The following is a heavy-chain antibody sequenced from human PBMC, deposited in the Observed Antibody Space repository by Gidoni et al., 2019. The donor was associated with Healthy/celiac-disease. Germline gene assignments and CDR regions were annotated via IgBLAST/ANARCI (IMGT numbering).Heavy chain of an antibody. Sequence: QVQLVQSGAEVKKPGASVKVSCKASGSTFTGYYMHWVRQAPGQGLEWMGWINPNSGSTNYEKKVQGWVTMTRDTTISTDYMELSRLRDDDTAVYYCAREYGSGSFNWFDPWGQGTLVTVSS. D-gene: IGHD3-10*01. J-gene: IGHJ5*02. V-gene: IGHV1-2*04. CDR1: GSTFTGYY. CDR3: AREYGSGSFNWFDP. CDR2: INPNSGST.